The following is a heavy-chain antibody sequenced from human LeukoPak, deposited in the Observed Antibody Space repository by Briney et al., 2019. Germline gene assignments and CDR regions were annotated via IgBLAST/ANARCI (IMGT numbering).Heavy chain of an antibody. J-gene: IGHJ4*02. CDR2: IKQDGSEK. D-gene: IGHD3-10*01. CDR1: GFTFSSYW. Sequence: GGSRGLSCAASGFTFSSYWMSWVRQAPGKGLEWVANIKQDGSEKYYVDSVKGRFTISRDNAKNSLFLQMNSLRAEDTAVYYCVRFYGSGSYYRDWGQGTLVTVSS. CDR3: VRFYGSGSYYRD. V-gene: IGHV3-7*04.